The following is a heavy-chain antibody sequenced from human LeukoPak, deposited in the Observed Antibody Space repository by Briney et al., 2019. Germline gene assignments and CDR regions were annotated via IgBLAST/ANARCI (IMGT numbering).Heavy chain of an antibody. D-gene: IGHD3-22*01. CDR3: ASPGPYYYDSSGYSDAFDI. Sequence: GASVKASCKASGYTFTSYGISWVRQAPGQGLEWMGRIIPILGIANYAQKFQGRVTITADKSTSTAYMELSSLRSEDTAVYYCASPGPYYYDSSGYSDAFDIWGQGTMVTVSS. CDR1: GYTFTSYG. CDR2: IIPILGIA. V-gene: IGHV1-69*04. J-gene: IGHJ3*02.